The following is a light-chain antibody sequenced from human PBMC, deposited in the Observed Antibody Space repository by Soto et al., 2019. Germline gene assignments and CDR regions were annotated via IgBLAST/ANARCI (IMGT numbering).Light chain of an antibody. CDR1: QSVARSS. CDR3: QQYATSPLT. Sequence: ENVLTQSPGRLSLSPGERATLSCRASQSVARSSRAWYQQKVDQPPRLLIYGASARATGVPDRISGSGSGTVFTLTIERVEAEDFAVYHCQQYATSPLTFGGGTTLEIK. CDR2: GAS. V-gene: IGKV3-20*01. J-gene: IGKJ4*01.